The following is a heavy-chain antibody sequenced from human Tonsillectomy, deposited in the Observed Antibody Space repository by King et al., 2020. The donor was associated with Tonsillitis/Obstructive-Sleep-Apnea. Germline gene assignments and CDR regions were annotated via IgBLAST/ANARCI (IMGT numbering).Heavy chain of an antibody. V-gene: IGHV3-15*01. D-gene: IGHD3-10*01. CDR2: IKSKTDGETT. CDR1: GFTFSYAW. J-gene: IGHJ4*02. CDR3: VTALRSGSGRKGGLLDY. Sequence: VQLVESGGGLVKPGGSLRLSCAASGFTFSYAWMSWVRQAPGKGLEWVGRIKSKTDGETTDFAAPVKGRFTISRDDSKNTLYLQMNSLKIEDTAVYYCVTALRSGSGRKGGLLDYWGLGTLVTISS.